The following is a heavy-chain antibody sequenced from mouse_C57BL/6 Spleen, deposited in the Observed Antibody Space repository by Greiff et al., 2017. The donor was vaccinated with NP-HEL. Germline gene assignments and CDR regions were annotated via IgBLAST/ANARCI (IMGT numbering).Heavy chain of an antibody. CDR2: IDPANGNT. Sequence: EVQGVESVAELVRPGASVKLSCTASGFNIKNTYMHWVKQRPEQGLEWIGRIDPANGNTKYAPKFQGKATITADTSSNTAYLQLSSLTSEDTAIYYCARDYYGSSSYYFDYWGQGTTLTVSS. J-gene: IGHJ2*01. CDR3: ARDYYGSSSYYFDY. CDR1: GFNIKNTY. D-gene: IGHD1-1*01. V-gene: IGHV14-3*01.